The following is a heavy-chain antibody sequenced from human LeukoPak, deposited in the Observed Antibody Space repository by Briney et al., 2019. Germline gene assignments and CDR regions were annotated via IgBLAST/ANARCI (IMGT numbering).Heavy chain of an antibody. CDR3: ARGMYYYDSSTSAY. D-gene: IGHD3-22*01. J-gene: IGHJ4*02. Sequence: PSETLSLTCAVYGGSFNGYYWTWIRQPPGKGLEWIGEINHSGSTDYNPSLKSRVTISVDTSKNQFSLKLSSVTAADTAVYYCARGMYYYDSSTSAYWGQGTLVTVSS. CDR2: INHSGST. CDR1: GGSFNGYY. V-gene: IGHV4-34*01.